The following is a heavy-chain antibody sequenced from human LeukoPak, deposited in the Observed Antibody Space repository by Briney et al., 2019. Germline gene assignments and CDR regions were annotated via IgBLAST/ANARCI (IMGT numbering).Heavy chain of an antibody. CDR1: GFTFSSHW. V-gene: IGHV3-74*01. CDR3: ARLAETTPFDY. Sequence: GGSLRLSCATSGFTFSSHWMHWVRQGPGKGPVWVSRVNVDGTTTSYAESVKGRFTISRDNAKNTLYLQMNSLRAEDTAMYYCARLAETTPFDYWGQGTLVTVSS. D-gene: IGHD1-7*01. J-gene: IGHJ4*02. CDR2: VNVDGTTT.